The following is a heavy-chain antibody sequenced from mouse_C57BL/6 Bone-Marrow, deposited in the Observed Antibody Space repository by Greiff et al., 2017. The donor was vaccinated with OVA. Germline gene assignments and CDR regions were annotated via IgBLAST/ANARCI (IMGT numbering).Heavy chain of an antibody. CDR1: GYTFTSYW. J-gene: IGHJ2*01. CDR2: IYPSDSET. V-gene: IGHV1-61*01. Sequence: VQLQQPGAELVRPGSSVKLSCKASGYTFTSYWMDWVKQRPGQGLEWIGNIYPSDSETHYNQKFKDKATLTVDKSSSTAYMQLSSLTSEDSAVDYCARSIYYYGSSLFDYWGQGTTLTVSS. CDR3: ARSIYYYGSSLFDY. D-gene: IGHD1-1*01.